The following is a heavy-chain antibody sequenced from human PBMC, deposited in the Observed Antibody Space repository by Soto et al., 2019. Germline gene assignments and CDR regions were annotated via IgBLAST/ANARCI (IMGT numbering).Heavy chain of an antibody. J-gene: IGHJ3*02. CDR1: GGSISSGGYS. D-gene: IGHD3-22*01. V-gene: IGHV4-30-2*01. CDR3: ARDFGARGWGDDSSGYGDAFDI. Sequence: PSETLSLTCAVSGGSISSGGYSWSWIRRPPGKGLEWIGYIYHSGSTYYNPSLKSRVTISVDRSKNQFSLKLSSVTAADTAVYYCARDFGARGWGDDSSGYGDAFDIWGQGTMVTVSS. CDR2: IYHSGST.